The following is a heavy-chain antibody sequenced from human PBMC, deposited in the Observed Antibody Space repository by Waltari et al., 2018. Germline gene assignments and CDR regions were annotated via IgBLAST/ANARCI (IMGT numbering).Heavy chain of an antibody. J-gene: IGHJ6*02. CDR2: INHSGST. V-gene: IGHV4-34*01. Sequence: QVQLQQWGAGLLKPSATLSLPCAVYGGSFSGYYWSWIRQPPGKGLEWIGEINHSGSTNYNPSLKSRVTISVDTSKNQFSLKLSSVTAADTAVYYCARNSPGYGMDVWGQGTTVTVSS. CDR3: ARNSPGYGMDV. D-gene: IGHD1-26*01. CDR1: GGSFSGYY.